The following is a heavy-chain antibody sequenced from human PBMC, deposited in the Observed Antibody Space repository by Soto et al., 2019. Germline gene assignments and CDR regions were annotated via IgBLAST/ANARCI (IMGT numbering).Heavy chain of an antibody. CDR2: FDPEDGET. V-gene: IGHV1-24*01. Sequence: ASEKVSWKVSGYTLTELSMHWVRQAPGKGLEWMGGFDPEDGETIYAQKFQGRVTMTEDTSTDTAYMELSSLRSEDTAVYYCATDLSTAAGTNFDYWGQGTLVTVSS. J-gene: IGHJ4*02. D-gene: IGHD6-13*01. CDR3: ATDLSTAAGTNFDY. CDR1: GYTLTELS.